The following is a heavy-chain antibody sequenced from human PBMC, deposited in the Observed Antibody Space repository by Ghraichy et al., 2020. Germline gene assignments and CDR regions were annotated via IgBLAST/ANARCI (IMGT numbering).Heavy chain of an antibody. Sequence: SETLSLTCTVSGGSISSYYWSWIRQPPGKGLEWIGYIYYSGSTNYNPSLKSRVTISVDTSKNQFSLKLSSVTAADTAVYYCARVLRRDLRHDAFDIWSQGTMVTVSS. CDR2: IYYSGST. CDR1: GGSISSYY. D-gene: IGHD3-16*01. V-gene: IGHV4-59*01. CDR3: ARVLRRDLRHDAFDI. J-gene: IGHJ3*02.